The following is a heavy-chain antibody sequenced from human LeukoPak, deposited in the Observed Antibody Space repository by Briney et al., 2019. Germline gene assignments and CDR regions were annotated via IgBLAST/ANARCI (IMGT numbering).Heavy chain of an antibody. CDR3: AKDRVPGYCTNGVCPPSEIGWFDP. Sequence: PGGSLRLSCAASGFTFSSYGMHWVRQAPGKGLEWVAFIRYDGSNKYYADSVKGRFTISRDNSKNTLYLQMNSLRAEDTAVYYCAKDRVPGYCTNGVCPPSEIGWFDPWGQGTLVTVSS. CDR2: IRYDGSNK. V-gene: IGHV3-30*02. D-gene: IGHD2-8*01. J-gene: IGHJ5*02. CDR1: GFTFSSYG.